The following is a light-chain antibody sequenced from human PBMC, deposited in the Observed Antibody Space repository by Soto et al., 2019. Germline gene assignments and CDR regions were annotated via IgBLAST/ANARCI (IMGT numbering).Light chain of an antibody. Sequence: DIQMTQSPSTLSASVGDRVTITCRASQSITNRLAWYQQKPGKAPKVLIYDASNLEYGVPSRFSGSGFGTEFILTISSLQPDDFATYCCQHYGGMWTFGQGTKVDMK. CDR3: QHYGGMWT. CDR1: QSITNR. J-gene: IGKJ1*01. CDR2: DAS. V-gene: IGKV1-5*01.